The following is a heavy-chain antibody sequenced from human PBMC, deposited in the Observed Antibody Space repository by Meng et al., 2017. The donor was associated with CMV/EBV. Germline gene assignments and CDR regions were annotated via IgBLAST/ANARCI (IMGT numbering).Heavy chain of an antibody. D-gene: IGHD2-2*02. J-gene: IGHJ6*02. CDR1: GFTFSSYW. CDR3: ARGDRIVVVPAAIQKVTYYYYYGMDV. V-gene: IGHV3-74*01. CDR2: INSDGSST. Sequence: GESLKISCAASGFTFSSYWMHWVRQAPGKGLVWVSRINSDGSSTSYADSVKGRFTISRDNAKNSLYLQMNSLRAEDTAVYYCARGDRIVVVPAAIQKVTYYYYYGMDVWGQGTTVTVSS.